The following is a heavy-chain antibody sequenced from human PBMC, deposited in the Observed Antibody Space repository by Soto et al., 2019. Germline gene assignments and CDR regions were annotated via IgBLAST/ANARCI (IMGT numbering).Heavy chain of an antibody. D-gene: IGHD3-16*01. CDR1: GFSFSSYW. V-gene: IGHV3-7*01. CDR3: ARDIGFDYVN. J-gene: IGHJ4*02. Sequence: GGSLRLSCAASGFSFSSYWMSWVRQAPGKGLEWVANVKEDGSEKHYVHSVRGRFSISRDSAGNALHLTMNYLSAEDTGVYFCARDIGFDYVNWGQGIPVTVSS. CDR2: VKEDGSEK.